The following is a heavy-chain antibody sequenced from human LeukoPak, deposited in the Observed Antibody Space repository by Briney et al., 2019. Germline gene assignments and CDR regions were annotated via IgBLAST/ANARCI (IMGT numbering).Heavy chain of an antibody. CDR3: ARDAKLLGAFDL. J-gene: IGHJ3*01. V-gene: IGHV4-59*01. CDR1: GGSISSYY. CDR2: LYYSGST. Sequence: SETLSLTCTVSGGSISSYYWSWIRQPPGEKLEWIGYLYYSGSTNYNPSLGSRVTISAVSSKNQFSLKLTSVTAADTAVYYCARDAKLLGAFDLWGPGTMVTVSS.